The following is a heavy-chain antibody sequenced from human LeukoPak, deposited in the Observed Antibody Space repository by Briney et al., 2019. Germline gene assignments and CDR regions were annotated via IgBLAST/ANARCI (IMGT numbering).Heavy chain of an antibody. V-gene: IGHV3-48*04. D-gene: IGHD3-9*01. CDR3: ARASEEYDILTGYSHGVDY. CDR2: ISSSSSTI. Sequence: GGSLRLSCAASGFTFSSYSMNWVRQAPGKGLEWVSYISSSSSTIYYADSVKGRFTISRDNAKNSLYLQMNSLRAEDTAVYYCARASEEYDILTGYSHGVDYWGQGTLVTVSS. CDR1: GFTFSSYS. J-gene: IGHJ4*02.